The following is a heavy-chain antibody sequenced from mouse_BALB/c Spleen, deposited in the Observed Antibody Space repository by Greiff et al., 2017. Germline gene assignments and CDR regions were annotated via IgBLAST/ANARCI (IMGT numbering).Heavy chain of an antibody. V-gene: IGHV3-2*02. Sequence: EVKLVESGPGLVKPSQSLSLTCTVTGYSITSDYAWNWIRQFPGNKLEWMGYISYSGSTSYNPSLKSRISITRDTSKNQFFLQLNSVTTEDTATYYCARYGYGSSYFDYWGQGTTLTVSS. CDR3: ARYGYGSSYFDY. J-gene: IGHJ2*01. CDR2: ISYSGST. D-gene: IGHD1-1*01. CDR1: GYSITSDYA.